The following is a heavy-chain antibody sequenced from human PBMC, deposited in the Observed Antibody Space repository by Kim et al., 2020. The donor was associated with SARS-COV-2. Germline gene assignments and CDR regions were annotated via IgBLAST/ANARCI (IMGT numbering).Heavy chain of an antibody. Sequence: DSVKGRFTISRDNSKNTRYLQMNSLRAEDTAVYYCARGGSGWYGRGWFDPWGQGTLVTVSS. D-gene: IGHD6-19*01. CDR3: ARGGSGWYGRGWFDP. V-gene: IGHV3-30*01. J-gene: IGHJ5*02.